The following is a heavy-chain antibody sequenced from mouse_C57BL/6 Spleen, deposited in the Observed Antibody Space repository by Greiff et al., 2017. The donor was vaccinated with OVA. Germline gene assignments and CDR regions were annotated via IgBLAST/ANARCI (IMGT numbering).Heavy chain of an antibody. CDR1: GFSLTSYG. CDR2: IWSGGST. V-gene: IGHV2-2*01. D-gene: IGHD2-1*01. Sequence: QVQLKESGPGLVQPSQSLSITCTVSGFSLTSYGVHWVRQSPGKGLEWLGVIWSGGSTDYNAAFISRLSISKDNSKSQVFFKMNSLQADDTAIYYCPYGNSYAMDYWGQGTSVTVSS. J-gene: IGHJ4*01. CDR3: PYGNSYAMDY.